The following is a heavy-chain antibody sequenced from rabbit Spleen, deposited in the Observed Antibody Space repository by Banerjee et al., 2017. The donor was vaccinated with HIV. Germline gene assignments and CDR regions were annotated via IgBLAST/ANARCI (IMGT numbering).Heavy chain of an antibody. D-gene: IGHD4-1*01. CDR1: GVDLSDNQY. CDR2: IYADSGDSV. Sequence: QSLEESGGGLVKPGGTLTLTCTASGVDLSDNQYMCWVRQAPGKGLEWIACIYADSGDSVAFGSRGKVPFSDSKSSTTTVTLQITSLTAADTAIYFWARADYISGWAINLWGPGTLVTVS. J-gene: IGHJ4*01. CDR3: ARADYISGWAINL. V-gene: IGHV1S40*01.